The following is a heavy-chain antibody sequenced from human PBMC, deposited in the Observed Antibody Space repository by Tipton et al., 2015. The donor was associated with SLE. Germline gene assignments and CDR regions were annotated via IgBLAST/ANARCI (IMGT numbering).Heavy chain of an antibody. CDR2: IYYSGST. D-gene: IGHD6-25*01. Sequence: TLSLTCTVSGGSISSYYWSWIRQPPGKGLEWIGYIYYSGSTNYNPSLKSRVTISVDTSKNQFSLKLSSVTAADTAVYHCARAPSSGFYSDYWGQGTLVTVSS. CDR3: ARAPSSGFYSDY. J-gene: IGHJ4*02. CDR1: GGSISSYY. V-gene: IGHV4-59*01.